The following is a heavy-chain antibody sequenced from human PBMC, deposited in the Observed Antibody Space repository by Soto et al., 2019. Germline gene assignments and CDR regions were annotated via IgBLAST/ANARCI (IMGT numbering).Heavy chain of an antibody. CDR1: GGTFSCYA. V-gene: IGHV1-69*13. CDR2: IIPIFGTA. CDR3: AGRRDPAAGSGSYSGFDY. Sequence: GASVKVSCKASGGTFSCYAISWVRQAPGQGLEWMGGIIPIFGTANYAQKFQGRVTITADESTSTAYMELSSLRSEDTAVYYCAGRRDPAAGSGSYSGFDYWGQGTLVTVSS. J-gene: IGHJ4*02. D-gene: IGHD3-10*01.